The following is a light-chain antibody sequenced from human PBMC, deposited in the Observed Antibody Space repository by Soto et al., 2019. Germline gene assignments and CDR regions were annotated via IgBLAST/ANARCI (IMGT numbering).Light chain of an antibody. Sequence: QSALTQPASVSGSPGQSITISCTGTSSGVGVYNYVSWYKQLPGKAPKLMIFEVNNRPSGVSNRFSGSKSGNTASLTISGLQAEDEADYYCSSYTSSSTLVFGGGTQLTVL. CDR3: SSYTSSSTLV. CDR2: EVN. CDR1: SSGVGVYNY. J-gene: IGLJ3*02. V-gene: IGLV2-14*01.